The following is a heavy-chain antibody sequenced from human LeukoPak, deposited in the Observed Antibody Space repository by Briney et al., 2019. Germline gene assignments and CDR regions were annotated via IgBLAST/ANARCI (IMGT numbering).Heavy chain of an antibody. CDR1: GFTFSSYS. V-gene: IGHV3-21*01. D-gene: IGHD6-13*01. Sequence: PGGSLRFSCAAAGFTFSSYSRNWVRQAPGKGLEWASSISSSTDIYYADSLQGRFTISSDNAKNSLYLQMNSLRAEDTAVYYCARGVLTAAADFDYWGQGTLVTVSS. CDR2: ISSSTDI. CDR3: ARGVLTAAADFDY. J-gene: IGHJ4*02.